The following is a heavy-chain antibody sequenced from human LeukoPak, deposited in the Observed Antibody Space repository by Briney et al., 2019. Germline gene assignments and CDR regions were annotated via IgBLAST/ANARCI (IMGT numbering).Heavy chain of an antibody. CDR3: AAADPGRYFDY. V-gene: IGHV4-34*01. CDR1: GGSFSGYY. D-gene: IGHD6-13*01. CDR2: INHSGST. J-gene: IGHJ4*02. Sequence: SETLSLTCAVYGGSFSGYYWSWIRQPPGKGLEWIGEINHSGSTNHKPSLKSRVTVSVDTSKNQFSLKLSSVTAADTAVYYCAAADPGRYFDYWGQGTLVTVSS.